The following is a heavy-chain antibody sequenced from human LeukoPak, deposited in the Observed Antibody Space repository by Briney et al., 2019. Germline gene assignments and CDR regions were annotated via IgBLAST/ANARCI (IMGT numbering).Heavy chain of an antibody. CDR2: IYYSGST. Sequence: SETLSLTCSVSGASISSGVHYWSWIRQHPGKGPEWIGHIYYSGSTYSNPSLQGRLSMSLYTPQYQLSLALVSVTAPDPAVSWGASVLNGVPPYYYGYSIDVWGKGPTFTVSS. CDR3: ASVLNGVPPYYYGYSIDV. J-gene: IGHJ6*04. V-gene: IGHV4-31*03. CDR1: GASISSGVHY. D-gene: IGHD4-17*01.